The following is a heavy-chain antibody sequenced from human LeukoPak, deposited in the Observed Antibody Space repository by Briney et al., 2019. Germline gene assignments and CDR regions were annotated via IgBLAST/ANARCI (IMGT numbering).Heavy chain of an antibody. J-gene: IGHJ4*02. CDR3: ARAQLLTAPAGTFADN. CDR1: EYMFTDYF. V-gene: IGHV1-2*02. Sequence: ASVRVSCKASEYMFTDYFMHWVRQAPGQGPEWMGWFNPKSGDKNYAQQFQGRVTMTRDTSINTAYMEMSGLTSDDTAVYYCARAQLLTAPAGTFADNWGQGTLVTVSS. D-gene: IGHD6-13*01. CDR2: FNPKSGDK.